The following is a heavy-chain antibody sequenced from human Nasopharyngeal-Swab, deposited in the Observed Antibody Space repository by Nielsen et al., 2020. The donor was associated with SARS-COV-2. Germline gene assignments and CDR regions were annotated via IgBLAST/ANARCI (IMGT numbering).Heavy chain of an antibody. D-gene: IGHD3-3*01. J-gene: IGHJ4*02. CDR2: IRNEAYGGTT. CDR3: TVLQRYGYGFMYFDY. V-gene: IGHV3-49*04. Sequence: GGSLRLSCAGSGFNFGDYALSWVRQAPGKGLDWVAFIRNEAYGGTTEYAASVAGRFTVSSDNSESIAYLQMNSLKTEDTAVYFCTVLQRYGYGFMYFDYWGQGTLVSVSS. CDR1: GFNFGDYA.